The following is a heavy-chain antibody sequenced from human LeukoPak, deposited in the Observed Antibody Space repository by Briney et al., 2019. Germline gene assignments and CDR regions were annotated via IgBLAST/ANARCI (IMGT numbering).Heavy chain of an antibody. Sequence: GGSLRLSCAASGFTFSSYAMTWVRQAPGKGLEWVSSISGSGGSRNYADSVKGRFTISRDSSQNTLYLQMSSLRAEDAAVYYCVRSRDGYNSNSPLDYWGQGTLVTVSS. V-gene: IGHV3-23*01. D-gene: IGHD5-24*01. J-gene: IGHJ4*02. CDR2: ISGSGGSR. CDR3: VRSRDGYNSNSPLDY. CDR1: GFTFSSYA.